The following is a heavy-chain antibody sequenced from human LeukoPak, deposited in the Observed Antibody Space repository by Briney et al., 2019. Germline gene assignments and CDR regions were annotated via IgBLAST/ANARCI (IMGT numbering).Heavy chain of an antibody. D-gene: IGHD6-19*01. V-gene: IGHV3-21*01. J-gene: IGHJ4*02. CDR1: GFTFSNYG. CDR3: ARRKSTIAGAFDY. Sequence: PGGSLRLSCAASGFTFSNYGMNWVRQAPGKGLEWVSSISSTGSYIYYADSLKGRFTISRDNAKNSLYLQMNSLRAEDAAVYYCARRKSTIAGAFDYWGQGTLVTVSS. CDR2: ISSTGSYI.